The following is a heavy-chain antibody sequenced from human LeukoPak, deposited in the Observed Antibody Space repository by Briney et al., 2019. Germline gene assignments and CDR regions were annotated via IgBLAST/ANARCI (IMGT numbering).Heavy chain of an antibody. CDR1: GFTFSNYA. J-gene: IGHJ4*02. CDR3: AKEYYYGSGTYYNVDY. V-gene: IGHV3-23*01. Sequence: GGSVRLACAASGFTFSNYAMSWVRQAPGKGLEWVSAISGSGGRTYYADSVKGRFTLSRDNSKNTLYLQMDSLRAEDTAVYYCAKEYYYGSGTYYNVDYWGQGTLVTVSS. D-gene: IGHD3-10*01. CDR2: ISGSGGRT.